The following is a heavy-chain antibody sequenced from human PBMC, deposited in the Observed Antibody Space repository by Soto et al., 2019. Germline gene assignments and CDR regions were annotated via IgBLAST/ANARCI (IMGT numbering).Heavy chain of an antibody. D-gene: IGHD2-15*01. CDR2: ISGSGGST. Sequence: EVQLLESGGGLVQPGGSLRLSCAASGFTFSSYAMSWVRQAPGKGLEWVSAISGSGGSTYYADSVKGRFTISRDNSKNTLYLQMNSLRAEDTAVYYCATPRGPLRRGGSCCPFDYWGQGTLVTVSS. J-gene: IGHJ4*02. CDR3: ATPRGPLRRGGSCCPFDY. CDR1: GFTFSSYA. V-gene: IGHV3-23*01.